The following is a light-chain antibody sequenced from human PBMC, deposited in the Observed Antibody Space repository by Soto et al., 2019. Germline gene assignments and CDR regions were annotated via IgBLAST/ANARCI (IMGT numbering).Light chain of an antibody. Sequence: QPVLTQSPSASGSLGASVKLTCTLSSDYSTYAIAWHQQQSEKGPRFLMKINYDGTHSKGDGFFDRFSGSSSVAERHLTISSLQSEDEADYYCQSLGTGIQVFGGGTKLTVL. CDR1: SDYSTYA. CDR2: INYDGTH. J-gene: IGLJ3*02. CDR3: QSLGTGIQV. V-gene: IGLV4-69*01.